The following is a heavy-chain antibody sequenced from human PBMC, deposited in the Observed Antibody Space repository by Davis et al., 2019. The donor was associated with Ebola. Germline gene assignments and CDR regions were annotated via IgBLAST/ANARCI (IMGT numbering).Heavy chain of an antibody. CDR1: GFTFSNYA. CDR2: ISGSDGST. V-gene: IGHV3-23*01. Sequence: GESLKISCAVSGFTFSNYAMGWVRQAPGKGLEWVSGISGSDGSTYDADSVRGRFTISRDNSSNILYLQMNSLRPEDTAVYHCAKGLSQYYYDRGYFDHWGQGTLVTVSS. J-gene: IGHJ4*02. CDR3: AKGLSQYYYDRGYFDH. D-gene: IGHD3-22*01.